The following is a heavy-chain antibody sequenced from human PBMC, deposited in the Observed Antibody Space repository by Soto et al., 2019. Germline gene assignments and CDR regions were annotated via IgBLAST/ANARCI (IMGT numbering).Heavy chain of an antibody. D-gene: IGHD3-22*01. Sequence: SETLSLSCTVSGGSSSSYDRSWIRQPAGKGLEWIGRIYTSGSTNYNPSLKSRVTMSVDTSKNQFSLKLSSVTAADTAVYYCARDLSYDSSGYPFDYWGQGTLVTVSS. V-gene: IGHV4-4*07. CDR3: ARDLSYDSSGYPFDY. CDR1: GGSSSSYD. CDR2: IYTSGST. J-gene: IGHJ4*02.